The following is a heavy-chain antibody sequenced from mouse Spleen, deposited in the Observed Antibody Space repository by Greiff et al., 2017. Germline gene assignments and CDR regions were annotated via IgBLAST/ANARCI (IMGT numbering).Heavy chain of an antibody. CDR3: ARSYDYDKAY. V-gene: IGHV1-55*01. CDR1: GYTFTSYW. D-gene: IGHD2-4*01. J-gene: IGHJ3*01. CDR2: IYPGSGST. Sequence: QVQLKESGAELVKPGASVKMSCKASGYTFTSYWITWVKQRPGQGLEWIGDIYPGSGSTNYNEKFKSKATLTVDTSSSTAYMQLSSLTSEDSAVYYCARSYDYDKAYWGQGTLVTVSA.